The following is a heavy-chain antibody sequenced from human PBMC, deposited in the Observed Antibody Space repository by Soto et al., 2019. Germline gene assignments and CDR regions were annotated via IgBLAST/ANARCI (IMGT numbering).Heavy chain of an antibody. J-gene: IGHJ3*02. V-gene: IGHV1-18*01. CDR3: ARLSGYCSGGSCSLGAFDI. CDR1: RYRLNSYC. D-gene: IGHD2-15*01. Sequence: AKVTSKDSRYRLNSYCICWVRQDTRQGLEWMGWISAYNGNTNYAQKLQGRVTMTTDTSTSTAYMELRSLRSDDTAVYYCARLSGYCSGGSCSLGAFDIWGQGTMVIVSS. CDR2: ISAYNGNT.